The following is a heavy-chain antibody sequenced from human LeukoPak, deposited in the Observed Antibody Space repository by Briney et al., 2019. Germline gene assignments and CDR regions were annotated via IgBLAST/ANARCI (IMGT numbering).Heavy chain of an antibody. J-gene: IGHJ4*02. CDR3: ARGGGIAARTFDY. CDR1: GYTFTGYY. D-gene: IGHD6-6*01. V-gene: IGHV1-2*04. CDR2: INPNSGGT. Sequence: ASVKVSCKASGYTFTGYYMHWVRQAPGQGLEWMGWINPNSGGTNYAQKFQGWVTMTRDTSISTAYMELSRLRSDDTAVYYCARGGGIAARTFDYWGQGTLVTVSS.